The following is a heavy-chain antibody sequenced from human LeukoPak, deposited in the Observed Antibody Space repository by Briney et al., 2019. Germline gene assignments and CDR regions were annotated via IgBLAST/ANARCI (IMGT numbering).Heavy chain of an antibody. CDR2: IYYSGST. CDR3: ARSYCSSTSCYEPFDP. CDR1: GGSISSGGYY. Sequence: SETLSLTCTVSGGSISSGGYYWSWIRQHPGKGLEWIGYIYYSGSTYYNPPLKSRVTISVDTSKNQFSLKLSSVTAADTAVYYCARSYCSSTSCYEPFDPWGQGTLVTVSS. D-gene: IGHD2-2*01. J-gene: IGHJ5*02. V-gene: IGHV4-31*03.